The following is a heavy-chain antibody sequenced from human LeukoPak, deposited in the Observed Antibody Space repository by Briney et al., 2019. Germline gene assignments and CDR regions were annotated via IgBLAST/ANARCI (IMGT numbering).Heavy chain of an antibody. D-gene: IGHD3-22*01. Sequence: PSETLSLTCTVSGGSISSYYWSWIRQPPGKGLEWIGYIYYSGSTNYNPSLKSRVTISVDTSKNQFSLKLSSVTAADTAVYYCARPGDSSGSLDYWGQGTLVTVSS. CDR2: IYYSGST. V-gene: IGHV4-59*08. CDR1: GGSISSYY. J-gene: IGHJ4*02. CDR3: ARPGDSSGSLDY.